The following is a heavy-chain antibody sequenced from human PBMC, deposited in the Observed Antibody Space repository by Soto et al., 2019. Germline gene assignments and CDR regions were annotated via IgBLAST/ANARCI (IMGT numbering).Heavy chain of an antibody. CDR1: GGSINSGGYY. J-gene: IGHJ4*02. CDR3: ASQATGWYPDY. CDR2: INHSGST. V-gene: IGHV4-39*07. D-gene: IGHD6-19*01. Sequence: SETLSLTCSVSGGSINSGGYYWSWIRQPPGKGLEWIGEINHSGSTNYNPSLKSRVTISVDTSKNQFSLKLSSVTAADTAVYYCASQATGWYPDYWGQGTLVTVSS.